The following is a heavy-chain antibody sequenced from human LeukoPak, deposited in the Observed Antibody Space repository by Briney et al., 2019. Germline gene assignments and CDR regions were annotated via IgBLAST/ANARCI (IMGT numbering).Heavy chain of an antibody. CDR1: GFTFSDYY. CDR3: ARRITMVRGVIIKEDWFDP. CDR2: IRSSGSTI. V-gene: IGHV3-11*01. J-gene: IGHJ5*02. Sequence: PGGSLRLSCAASGFTFSDYYMSWIRQAPGKGLEWVSYIRSSGSTIYYADSVKGRFTISRDNAKNSLYLQMNSLRAEDTAVYYCARRITMVRGVIIKEDWFDPWGQGTLVTVSS. D-gene: IGHD3-10*01.